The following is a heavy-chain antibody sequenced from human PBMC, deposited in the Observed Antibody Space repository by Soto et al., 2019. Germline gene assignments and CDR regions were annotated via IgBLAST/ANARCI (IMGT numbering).Heavy chain of an antibody. CDR1: GYSFTSYW. V-gene: IGHV5-51*01. CDR3: AGGGVRGVITRTRDYYGMDV. Sequence: GESMKISCKGSGYSFTSYWIGWVRQMPGKGLEWMGIIYPGDSDTRYSPSFQGQVTISADKSISTAYLQWSSLKASDTAMYYCAGGGVRGVITRTRDYYGMDVWGQGTTVTVSS. J-gene: IGHJ6*02. CDR2: IYPGDSDT. D-gene: IGHD3-10*01.